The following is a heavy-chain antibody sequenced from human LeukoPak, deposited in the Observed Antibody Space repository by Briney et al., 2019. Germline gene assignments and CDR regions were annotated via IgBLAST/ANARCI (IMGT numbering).Heavy chain of an antibody. D-gene: IGHD2-2*01. CDR1: GFTFSSYD. CDR2: ISGSGGST. Sequence: GGSLRLSCEASGFTFSSYDMSWVRQAPGKGLEWVSAISGSGGSTYYADSVKGRFTISRDNSKNTLYLQMNSLRAEDTAVYYCAVDYCSSTSCYDYWGQGTLVTVSS. V-gene: IGHV3-23*01. J-gene: IGHJ4*02. CDR3: AVDYCSSTSCYDY.